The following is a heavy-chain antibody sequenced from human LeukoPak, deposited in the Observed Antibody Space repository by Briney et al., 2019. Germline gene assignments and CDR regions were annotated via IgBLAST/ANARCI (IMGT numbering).Heavy chain of an antibody. J-gene: IGHJ4*02. CDR3: ATSRDGYTHFDY. V-gene: IGHV4-59*08. CDR2: IYYSGSA. Sequence: SETLSLTCTVSGGSISSYYWSWIRQPPGKGLEWIGYIYYSGSANYNPSRKSRVTISVDTSKNQFSLKLSSVTAADTAVYYCATSRDGYTHFDYWGQGTLVTVSS. D-gene: IGHD5-24*01. CDR1: GGSISSYY.